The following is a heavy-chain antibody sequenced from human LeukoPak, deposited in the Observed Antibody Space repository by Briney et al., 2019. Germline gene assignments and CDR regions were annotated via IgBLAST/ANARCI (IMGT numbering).Heavy chain of an antibody. J-gene: IGHJ4*02. CDR1: GFTFNDYA. D-gene: IGHD2-15*01. CDR2: ISRTSAYI. CDR3: ARDERRYCSDSNCYPGDY. Sequence: GGSLRLSCAASGFTFNDYAMKWVRQAPGKGLEWVAAISRTSAYIYYSDSLKGRFTISRDNAKNSVYLQIDSLRAEDTAIYYCARDERRYCSDSNCYPGDYWGQGTLVTVSS. V-gene: IGHV3-21*01.